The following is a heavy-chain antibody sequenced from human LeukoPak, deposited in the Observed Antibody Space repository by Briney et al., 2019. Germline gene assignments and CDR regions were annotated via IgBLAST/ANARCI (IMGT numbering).Heavy chain of an antibody. CDR1: GFTTHYW. J-gene: IGHJ6*03. CDR2: INQVGRVQ. Sequence: GGSLRLSCTASGFTTHYWLNWVRQSPGKGLEWVAKINQVGRVQHYVDSVEGRFTISRESAKNSLDLQMHSLRAEDTAVYYCTGGSDKVLSGEYCYYMDVWGKGTTVTVSS. D-gene: IGHD2/OR15-2a*01. V-gene: IGHV3-7*01. CDR3: TGGSDKVLSGEYCYYMDV.